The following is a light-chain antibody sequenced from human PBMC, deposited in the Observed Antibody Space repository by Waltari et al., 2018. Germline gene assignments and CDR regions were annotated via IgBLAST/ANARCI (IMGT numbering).Light chain of an antibody. Sequence: DIVMTQSPLSLSVTPGEPASISCRSSQSLLHSNGYNYLDWYLQKPGQSPQLLIYFGSNGASGVPDRFSGSGSGTEYTLKISRVEAEDVGVYYCMQALQTPYTFGQGTKLEIK. CDR3: MQALQTPYT. V-gene: IGKV2-28*01. CDR2: FGS. J-gene: IGKJ2*01. CDR1: QSLLHSNGYNY.